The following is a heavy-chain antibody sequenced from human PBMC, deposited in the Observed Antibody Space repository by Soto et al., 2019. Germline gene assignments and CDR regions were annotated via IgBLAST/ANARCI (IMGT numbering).Heavy chain of an antibody. Sequence: QVELQESGPRLVRPSETLYLTCTVSGGSMSGYHWSWVRQPAGKGLEWIGRVHSTGSTDYNPSVERLITVSLDTSKKQFAMKLRSVTAADTAHYFCARDSVSLTLFDYWGQGILVNVYS. D-gene: IGHD3-10*01. CDR1: GGSMSGYH. CDR2: VHSTGST. V-gene: IGHV4-4*07. CDR3: ARDSVSLTLFDY. J-gene: IGHJ4*02.